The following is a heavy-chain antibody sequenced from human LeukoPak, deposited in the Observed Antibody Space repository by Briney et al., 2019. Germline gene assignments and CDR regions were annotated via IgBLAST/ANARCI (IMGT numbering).Heavy chain of an antibody. Sequence: SETLSLTCTVSGGSISSGGYYWSWIRQHPGKGLEWFGYIYYSGSTYYNPSLKSRVTISVDTSKNQFSLKLSSVTAADTAVYYCARLSDYYDSSGYLDWGQGTLVTVSS. CDR2: IYYSGST. D-gene: IGHD3-22*01. V-gene: IGHV4-31*03. CDR1: GGSISSGGYY. CDR3: ARLSDYYDSSGYLD. J-gene: IGHJ4*02.